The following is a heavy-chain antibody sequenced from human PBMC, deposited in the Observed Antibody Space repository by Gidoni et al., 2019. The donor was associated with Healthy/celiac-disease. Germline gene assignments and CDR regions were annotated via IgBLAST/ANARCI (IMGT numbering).Heavy chain of an antibody. J-gene: IGHJ6*02. CDR1: GFTLSSYA. CDR3: ARGVEAGYSGYDYSYYGMDV. D-gene: IGHD5-12*01. Sequence: QVQLVESGGGVVQPGRSQRLSCAASGFTLSSYAMQWVRQAPGKGLEWVAVISYDGSNKSSADSVKGRFTISRDNSKNTLYLQMNSLRAEDTAVYYCARGVEAGYSGYDYSYYGMDVWGQGTTVTVSS. CDR2: ISYDGSNK. V-gene: IGHV3-30-3*01.